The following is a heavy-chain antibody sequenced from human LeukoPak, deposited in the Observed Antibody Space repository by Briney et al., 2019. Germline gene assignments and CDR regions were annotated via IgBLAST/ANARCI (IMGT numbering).Heavy chain of an antibody. CDR3: ARELYGTTRYYFDY. D-gene: IGHD4-11*01. CDR1: GFTFSSYA. Sequence: PGGSLRLSCAASGFTFSSYAMHWLRQAPGKGLEWVAVISYDGSNKYYADSVKGRFTISRDNSKNTLYLQMNSLRAEDTAVYYCARELYGTTRYYFDYWGQGTLVTVSS. V-gene: IGHV3-30-3*01. J-gene: IGHJ4*02. CDR2: ISYDGSNK.